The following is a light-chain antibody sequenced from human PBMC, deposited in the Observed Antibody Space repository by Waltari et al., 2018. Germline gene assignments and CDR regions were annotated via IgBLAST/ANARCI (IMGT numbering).Light chain of an antibody. CDR3: QQRSNWPLT. V-gene: IGKV3-11*01. CDR2: EAS. Sequence: IVLTQSPAPLSLSPGERATLSCRAGQSVSSYLAWYQQRPGQAPRLLIYEASNRATGIPARFSGSGSGTDFTLTISSLEPDDFAVYYCQQRSNWPLTFGGGTKVEIK. CDR1: QSVSSY. J-gene: IGKJ4*01.